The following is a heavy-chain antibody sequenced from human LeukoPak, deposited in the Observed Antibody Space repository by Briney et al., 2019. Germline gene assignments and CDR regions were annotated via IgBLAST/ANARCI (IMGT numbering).Heavy chain of an antibody. CDR1: GYTFTSYD. CDR3: ARGGVPAAMGYYYYYMDV. J-gene: IGHJ6*03. CDR2: MNPNSGNT. D-gene: IGHD2-2*01. Sequence: ASVKVSCKASGYTFTSYDINWVRQATGQGLEWMGWMNPNSGNTGYAQKFQGRVTITRNTSISTAYMGLSSLRSEDTAVYYCARGGVPAAMGYYYYYMDVWGKGTTVTVSS. V-gene: IGHV1-8*03.